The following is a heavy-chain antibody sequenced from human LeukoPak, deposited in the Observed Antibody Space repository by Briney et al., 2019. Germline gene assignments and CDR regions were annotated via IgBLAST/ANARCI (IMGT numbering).Heavy chain of an antibody. V-gene: IGHV3-7*01. D-gene: IGHD6-13*01. CDR1: GFTFSNYW. CDR2: IKADGSEK. J-gene: IGHJ6*02. Sequence: GGSLRLSCSVSGFTFSNYWMNWVRQAPGKGLEWVANIKADGSEKYYVDSVKGRFTISRDNAKNSLHLQMNSLRAEDTAVYYCARVRAADRYYYYGMGVWGQGTTVTVSS. CDR3: ARVRAADRYYYYGMGV.